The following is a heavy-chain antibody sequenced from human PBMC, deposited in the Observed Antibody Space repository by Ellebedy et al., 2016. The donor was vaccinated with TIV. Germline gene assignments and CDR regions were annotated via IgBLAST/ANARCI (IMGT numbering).Heavy chain of an antibody. CDR1: GFPFSSYN. Sequence: GESLKISCAVSGFPFSSYNMNWIRQAPGKGLEWVSAVNSVSTSMFYADSVKGRFTVSRYNAKNSLYLQMNNLRAEDTAVYYCSRGWSTPDSWGQGTLVIVSS. CDR2: VNSVSTSM. D-gene: IGHD2-15*01. J-gene: IGHJ4*02. CDR3: SRGWSTPDS. V-gene: IGHV3-21*01.